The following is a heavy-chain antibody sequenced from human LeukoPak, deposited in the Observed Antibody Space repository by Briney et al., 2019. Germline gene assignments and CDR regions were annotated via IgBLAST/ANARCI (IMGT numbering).Heavy chain of an antibody. D-gene: IGHD3-9*01. CDR1: GYTFTGYY. CDR2: INSDSGFT. Sequence: GASVKVSCKASGYTFTGYYMNWVRQAPGQGLEWMGWINSDSGFTKYAQKFQGRVTMTRDTSITTVYMDLTRLTSDDTAVYYCARNFDMKGFDPRGQGTLVTVSS. V-gene: IGHV1-2*02. CDR3: ARNFDMKGFDP. J-gene: IGHJ5*02.